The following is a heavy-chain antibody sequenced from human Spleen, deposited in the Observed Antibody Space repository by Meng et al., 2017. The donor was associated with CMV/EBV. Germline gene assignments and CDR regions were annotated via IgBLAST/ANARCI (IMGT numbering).Heavy chain of an antibody. CDR3: AREAAYKYSSLELIDY. D-gene: IGHD6-6*01. CDR2: ISSGGSTI. J-gene: IGHJ4*02. Sequence: GGSLRLSCAGSGFTFSDYYMSWIRQTPGKGLEWVSCISSGGSTIYYADSVKGRFTISRDNAKNSLYLQMNSLRAEDTAVYYCAREAAYKYSSLELIDYWGQGTLVTVSS. V-gene: IGHV3-11*04. CDR1: GFTFSDYY.